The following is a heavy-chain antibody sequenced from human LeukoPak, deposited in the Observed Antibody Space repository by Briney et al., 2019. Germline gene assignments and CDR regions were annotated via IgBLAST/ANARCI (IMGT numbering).Heavy chain of an antibody. CDR1: GYTFTSYY. J-gene: IGHJ5*02. CDR2: INPSGGST. CDR3: AREPGYCTGGRCYGGWFDP. D-gene: IGHD2-15*01. Sequence: ASVKVSCKASGYTFTSYYMHWVRQAPGQGLEWMGIINPSGGSTSYAQKFQGRVTMTRDTSTSTVYMELSSLRSEDTAVYYCAREPGYCTGGRCYGGWFDPWGQETLVTVSS. V-gene: IGHV1-46*01.